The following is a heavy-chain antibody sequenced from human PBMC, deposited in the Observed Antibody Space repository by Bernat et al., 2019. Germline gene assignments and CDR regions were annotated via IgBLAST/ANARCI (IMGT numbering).Heavy chain of an antibody. J-gene: IGHJ3*02. D-gene: IGHD2-21*02. V-gene: IGHV1-24*01. CDR1: GYTLTELS. CDR3: ATVMLLAYCGGDCYRGGAFDI. CDR2: FDPEDGET. Sequence: QVQLVQSGAEVKKPGASVKVSCKVSGYTLTELSMHWVRQAPGKGLEWMGGFDPEDGETIYAQKFQGRVTMTEDTSTDTAYMELGSLRSEDTAVYYCATVMLLAYCGGDCYRGGAFDIWGQGTMVTVSS.